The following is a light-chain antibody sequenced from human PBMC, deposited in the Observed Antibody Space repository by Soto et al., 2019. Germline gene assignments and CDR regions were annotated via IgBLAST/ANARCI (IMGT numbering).Light chain of an antibody. CDR3: TSYTSSSTYV. V-gene: IGLV2-14*02. J-gene: IGLJ1*01. Sequence: QSALTQPASVSGSPGQSITISCTGTSSDVGSYRSVSWYQQHPGKAPTLMIYEGSERPSGVSDRFSGSKSGNTASLTISGLQAEDEAEYYCTSYTSSSTYVFGTGTKVTVL. CDR1: SSDVGSYRS. CDR2: EGS.